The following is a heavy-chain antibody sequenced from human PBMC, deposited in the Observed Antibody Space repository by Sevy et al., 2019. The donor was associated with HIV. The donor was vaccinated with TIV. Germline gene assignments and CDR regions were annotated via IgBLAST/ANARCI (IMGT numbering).Heavy chain of an antibody. V-gene: IGHV3-33*01. D-gene: IGHD3-10*01. CDR2: IWYDGSNK. Sequence: GGSLRLSCAASGFTFSSYGMHWVRQAPGKGLEWVAVIWYDGSNKYYADSVKGRFTISRDNSKNTLYLQMNSLRAEDTALYYCARSAGLSHRGFDYWGQGTLVTVSS. J-gene: IGHJ4*02. CDR1: GFTFSSYG. CDR3: ARSAGLSHRGFDY.